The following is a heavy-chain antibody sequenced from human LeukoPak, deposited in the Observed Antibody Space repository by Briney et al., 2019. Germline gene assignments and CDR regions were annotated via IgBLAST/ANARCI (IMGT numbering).Heavy chain of an antibody. V-gene: IGHV4-31*03. D-gene: IGHD3-9*01. J-gene: IGHJ5*02. CDR3: AGGGLYYDILTGYHHNWFDP. Sequence: SETLSLTCTVSGGSISSGGYYWSWIRQHPGKGLEWIGFIYYSGSTYYNPSLKSRVTISVDTSKNQFSLKLSSVTAADTAVYYCAGGGLYYDILTGYHHNWFDPWGQGTLVTVSS. CDR2: IYYSGST. CDR1: GGSISSGGYY.